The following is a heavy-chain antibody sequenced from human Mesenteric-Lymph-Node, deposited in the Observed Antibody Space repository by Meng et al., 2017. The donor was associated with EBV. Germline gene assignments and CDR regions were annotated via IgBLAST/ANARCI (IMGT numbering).Heavy chain of an antibody. V-gene: IGHV4-61*01. J-gene: IGHJ5*02. CDR2: IYYSGST. CDR3: ARVDLSSGGSCLDP. D-gene: IGHD2-15*01. CDR1: GGSVSSSSYY. Sequence: QVQLQGPGPGLVKPSAHLSLTCTVSGGSVSSSSYYWSWIRQPPGKGLEYIGYIYYSGSTNYNPSLKSRVTISMDTSKNQVSLKLSSVSAADTAVYYCARVDLSSGGSCLDPWGPGTLVTVSS.